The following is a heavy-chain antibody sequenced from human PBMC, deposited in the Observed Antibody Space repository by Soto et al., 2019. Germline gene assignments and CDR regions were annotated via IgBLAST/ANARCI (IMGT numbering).Heavy chain of an antibody. CDR1: GGSISSYY. CDR3: ARGVRITDY. J-gene: IGHJ4*02. Sequence: QVQLQESGPGLVKPSETLSLTCTVSGGSISSYYWSWIRQPPGKGLEWIGYINYSGSTNYSPSLKSRVTMSVDTSRNQFSLKLSSVTAADTAVYYCARGVRITDYWGQGTLVTVSS. CDR2: INYSGST. V-gene: IGHV4-59*01. D-gene: IGHD2-15*01.